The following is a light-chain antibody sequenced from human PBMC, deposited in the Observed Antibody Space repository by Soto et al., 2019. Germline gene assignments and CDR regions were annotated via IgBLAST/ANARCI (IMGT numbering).Light chain of an antibody. CDR1: QTIVTY. V-gene: IGKV1-39*01. J-gene: IGKJ5*01. Sequence: DIQVTQSPPSLSAAVGDRVTISCRSSQTIVTYLKWYQHKPGKAPKLLVYSASTLQSGVPSRFRGSGSGTDFTLTISSLQPDDFATYYCQQSYSTPITVGQGTRLEIK. CDR3: QQSYSTPIT. CDR2: SAS.